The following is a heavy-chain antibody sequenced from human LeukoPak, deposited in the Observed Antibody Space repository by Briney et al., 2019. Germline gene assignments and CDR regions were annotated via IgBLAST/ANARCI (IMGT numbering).Heavy chain of an antibody. Sequence: GGSLRLSCAASGFTFSSYWMHWVRQAPGKGLVWVSHINTDGSSTNYADSVKGRFTISRDSAKNTLYLQMNSLRAEDTAVYYCARAGCTRIRCYIFSTQRSYYYYMDVWGKGTTVTVSS. CDR2: INTDGSST. CDR3: ARAGCTRIRCYIFSTQRSYYYYMDV. D-gene: IGHD2-2*01. J-gene: IGHJ6*03. V-gene: IGHV3-74*01. CDR1: GFTFSSYW.